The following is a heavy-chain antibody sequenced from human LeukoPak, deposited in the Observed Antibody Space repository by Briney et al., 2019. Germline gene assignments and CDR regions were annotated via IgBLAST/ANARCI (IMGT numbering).Heavy chain of an antibody. D-gene: IGHD6-13*01. CDR2: MYHSGST. CDR1: GGSISSHY. J-gene: IGHJ3*02. V-gene: IGHV4-59*11. Sequence: SETLSLTCTVSGGSISSHYWSWIRQPPGKGLEWIGYMYHSGSTNYNPSLKSRVTISVDTSKNQFSLKLSSVTAANTAVYYCARHSAHSSTNDAFDIWGQGTMVTVSS. CDR3: ARHSAHSSTNDAFDI.